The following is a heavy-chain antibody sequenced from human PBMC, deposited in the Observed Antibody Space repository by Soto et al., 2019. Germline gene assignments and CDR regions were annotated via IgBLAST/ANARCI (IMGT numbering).Heavy chain of an antibody. V-gene: IGHV3-53*02. CDR3: ASSDYYGSGSYYESGAFDI. Sequence: EVQLVETGGGSIQPGGSLRLSCAASGFTVSSNYMSWVRQAPGKGLEWVSVIYSGGSTYYADSVKGRFTISRDNSKNTLYLQMNSLRAEDTAVYYCASSDYYGSGSYYESGAFDIWGQGTMVTVSS. CDR2: IYSGGST. CDR1: GFTVSSNY. D-gene: IGHD3-10*01. J-gene: IGHJ3*02.